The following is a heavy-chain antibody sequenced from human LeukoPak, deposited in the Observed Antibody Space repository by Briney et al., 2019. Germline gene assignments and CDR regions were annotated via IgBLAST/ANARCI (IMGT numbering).Heavy chain of an antibody. CDR1: GYTFTGYY. CDR3: ARDPDFWSGYHWFDP. Sequence: ASVKVSCKASGYTFTGYYMHWVRQAPGQGLEWMGRINPNSGGTNYAQKFQGRVTMTRDTSISTAHMELSRLRSDDTAVYYCARDPDFWSGYHWFDPWGQGTLVTVSS. D-gene: IGHD3-3*01. V-gene: IGHV1-2*06. CDR2: INPNSGGT. J-gene: IGHJ5*02.